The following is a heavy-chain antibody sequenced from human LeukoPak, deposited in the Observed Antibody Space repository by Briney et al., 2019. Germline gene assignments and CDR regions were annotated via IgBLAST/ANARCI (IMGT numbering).Heavy chain of an antibody. CDR1: GFTFSSYW. D-gene: IGHD6-13*01. J-gene: IGHJ4*02. Sequence: GGSLRLSCEVSGFTFSSYWMNWVRQAPGKGLEWVANIKQDGSDKYYVDSVKGRFTISRDNAKNSLYLQMNSLRAEDTAVYYCAIIPRAAAGPSARSPFHYCGQGTLVTVSS. V-gene: IGHV3-7*01. CDR3: AIIPRAAAGPSARSPFHY. CDR2: IKQDGSDK.